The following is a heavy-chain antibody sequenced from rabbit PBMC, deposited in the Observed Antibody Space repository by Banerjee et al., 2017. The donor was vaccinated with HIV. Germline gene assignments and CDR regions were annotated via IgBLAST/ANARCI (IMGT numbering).Heavy chain of an antibody. J-gene: IGHJ4*01. Sequence: QEQLEESGGDLVKPEGSLTLTCTASGFSFSSSYWICWVRQAPGKGLEWIACIYAGGSGSTYYATWAKGRFTISKTSSTTVTLQMTSLTAADTATYFCASGAGVYGYANNLWGQGTLVTVS. CDR1: GFSFSSSYW. CDR3: ASGAGVYGYANNL. CDR2: IYAGGSGST. V-gene: IGHV1S45*01. D-gene: IGHD6-1*01.